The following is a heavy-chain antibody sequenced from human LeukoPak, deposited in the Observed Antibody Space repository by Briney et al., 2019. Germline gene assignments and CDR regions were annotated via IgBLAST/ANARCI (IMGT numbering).Heavy chain of an antibody. CDR2: ISWNSGSI. CDR3: AKDTYSSSLGAFDI. Sequence: GGSLRLSCAASGFTFDDYAMHWVRHAPGKGLEWVSGISWNSGSIGYADSVKGRFTISRDNAKNSLYLQMNSLRAEDTAFYYCAKDTYSSSLGAFDIWGQGTMVTVSS. V-gene: IGHV3-9*01. CDR1: GFTFDDYA. D-gene: IGHD6-13*01. J-gene: IGHJ3*02.